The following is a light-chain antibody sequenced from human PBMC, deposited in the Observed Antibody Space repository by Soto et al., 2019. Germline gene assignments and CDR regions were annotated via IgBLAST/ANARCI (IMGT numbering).Light chain of an antibody. V-gene: IGKV3-15*01. Sequence: DIALTQSPATLSVSPGERATLSCRASQSVSSNLAWYQQKPGQAPRLLIYGASTRATGIPARFSGSGSGTEFTLTISSLQSEDFAVYYCQQYNNWWTLGQGTKVDIK. CDR2: GAS. CDR3: QQYNNWWT. CDR1: QSVSSN. J-gene: IGKJ1*01.